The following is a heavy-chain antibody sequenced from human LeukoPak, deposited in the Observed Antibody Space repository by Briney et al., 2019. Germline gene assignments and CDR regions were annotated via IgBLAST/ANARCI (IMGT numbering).Heavy chain of an antibody. D-gene: IGHD3-22*01. CDR3: ARDHSGYYPEYYFDY. CDR2: ISYDGSNK. Sequence: GRSLRLYCAASGFTFSSYAMHWVRQAPGKGLEWVAVISYDGSNKYYADSVKGRFTISRDNSKNTLYLQMNSLRAEDTAVYYCARDHSGYYPEYYFDYWGQGTLVTVSS. J-gene: IGHJ4*02. CDR1: GFTFSSYA. V-gene: IGHV3-30*04.